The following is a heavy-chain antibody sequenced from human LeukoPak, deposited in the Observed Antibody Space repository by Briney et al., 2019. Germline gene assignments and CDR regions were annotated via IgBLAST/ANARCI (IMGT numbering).Heavy chain of an antibody. CDR3: ARLMDTAMVPWYFDL. V-gene: IGHV4-4*07. CDR2: IHTSGNT. J-gene: IGHJ2*01. CDR1: GGSISTYY. Sequence: SETLSLTCTVSGGSISTYYWSWIRQPAGKGLEWIGRIHTSGNTNYNPSLKSRVTLSLDTSKNQFSLKLSSVTAADTAVYYCARLMDTAMVPWYFDLWGRGTLVTVSS. D-gene: IGHD5-18*01.